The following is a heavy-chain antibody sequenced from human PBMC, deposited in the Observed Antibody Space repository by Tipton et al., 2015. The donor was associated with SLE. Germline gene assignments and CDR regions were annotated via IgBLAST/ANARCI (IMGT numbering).Heavy chain of an antibody. CDR3: ARGLVY. V-gene: IGHV3-74*01. J-gene: IGHJ4*02. D-gene: IGHD3-9*01. CDR2: ISSDGSST. Sequence: SLRLSCTASGFTFTNYNIQWVRQAPGKGLEWVSSISSDGSSTNYADSVKGRFTISRDNAKNTLYLQMNSLRAEDTAVYYCARGLVYWGQGTLVTVSS. CDR1: GFTFTNYN.